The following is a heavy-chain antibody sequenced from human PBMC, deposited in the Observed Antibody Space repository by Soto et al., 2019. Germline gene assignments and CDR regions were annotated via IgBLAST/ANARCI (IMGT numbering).Heavy chain of an antibody. J-gene: IGHJ3*02. V-gene: IGHV3-23*01. CDR3: AKVRFGGSNAFDI. Sequence: GGSLRLSCAASGFTFSSYAMSWVRQAPGKGLEWVSVISGSGGSTYYADSVKGRFTISRGNSKNTLYLQMNSLRAEDTVVYYCAKVRFGGSNAFDIWGQGTMVTVSS. D-gene: IGHD2-15*01. CDR2: ISGSGGST. CDR1: GFTFSSYA.